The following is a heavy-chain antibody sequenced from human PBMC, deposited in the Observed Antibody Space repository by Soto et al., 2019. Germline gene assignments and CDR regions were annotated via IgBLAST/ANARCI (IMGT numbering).Heavy chain of an antibody. J-gene: IGHJ4*02. CDR3: ARDTRIAAYFRLSFSVELDY. Sequence: EVQLVESGGGLVQPGGSLRLSCAASGFTFSSYWMSWVRQAPGKGLEWVANIKQDGSEKYYVDSVKGRFTISRDNAKNSLYLQMNSLRAEDTAVYYCARDTRIAAYFRLSFSVELDYWGQGTLVTVSS. CDR2: IKQDGSEK. CDR1: GFTFSSYW. V-gene: IGHV3-7*01. D-gene: IGHD6-6*01.